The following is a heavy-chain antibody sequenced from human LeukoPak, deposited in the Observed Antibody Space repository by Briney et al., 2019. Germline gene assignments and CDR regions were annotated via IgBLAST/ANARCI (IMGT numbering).Heavy chain of an antibody. CDR2: IDWDDDK. J-gene: IGHJ4*02. Sequence: SGPALVKPTQTLTLTCVVSGLSLGTSGVRVNWIRQPPGKALGWLARIDWDDDKFYNASLKTRLSISKDISKRGVVFTMTNMDPADTATYYCAPMSLDSSGLFEHWGQGTLVIVSS. CDR3: APMSLDSSGLFEH. CDR1: GLSLGTSGVR. V-gene: IGHV2-70*04. D-gene: IGHD6-19*01.